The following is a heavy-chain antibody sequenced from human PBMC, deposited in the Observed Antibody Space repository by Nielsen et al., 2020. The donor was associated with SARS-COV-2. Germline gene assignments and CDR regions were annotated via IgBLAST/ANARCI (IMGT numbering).Heavy chain of an antibody. D-gene: IGHD5-24*01. CDR2: IFYRGST. V-gene: IGHV4-61*01. J-gene: IGHJ4*02. CDR3: VRIDMATISVDY. Sequence: SETLSLTCIVSGGSVSSGSHYWSWIRQPPGKGLEWIGYIFYRGSTNYNPSLKSRATISVDTSKNQFSLKVNSVTAADTAVYYCVRIDMATISVDYWGRGTLVTVSS. CDR1: GGSVSSGSHY.